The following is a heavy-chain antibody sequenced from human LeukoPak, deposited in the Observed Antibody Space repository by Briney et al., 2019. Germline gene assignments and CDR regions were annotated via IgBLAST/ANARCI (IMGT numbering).Heavy chain of an antibody. V-gene: IGHV4-59*12. Sequence: SETLSLTCTVSGGSISSYYWSWIRQPPGKGLEWIGYIYYSGSTKYNPSLKSRVTISVDTSKNQFSLKVTSVTAADTAVYYCARDSNPYSSSWLPFDYWGQGTLVTVSS. CDR2: IYYSGST. J-gene: IGHJ4*02. CDR1: GGSISSYY. D-gene: IGHD6-13*01. CDR3: ARDSNPYSSSWLPFDY.